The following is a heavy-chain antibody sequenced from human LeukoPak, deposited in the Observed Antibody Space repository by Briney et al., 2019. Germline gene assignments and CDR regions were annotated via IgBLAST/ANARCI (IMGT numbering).Heavy chain of an antibody. D-gene: IGHD3-22*01. J-gene: IGHJ4*02. CDR3: ATDGPDSSGYPIFDY. CDR1: GYTFTGYY. CDR2: INPNSGGT. Sequence: GASVKVSCKASGYTFTGYYMHWVRQAPGQGLEWMGWINPNSGGTNYAQKFQGRVTMTRDTSISTAYMELSRLRSDDTAVYYCATDGPDSSGYPIFDYWGQGTLVTVSS. V-gene: IGHV1-2*02.